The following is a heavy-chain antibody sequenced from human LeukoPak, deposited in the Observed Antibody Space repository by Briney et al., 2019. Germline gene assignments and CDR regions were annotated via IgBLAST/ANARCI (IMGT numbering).Heavy chain of an antibody. V-gene: IGHV4-30-2*01. CDR1: GGSISSGGYY. CDR2: IYHSGST. Sequence: SQTLSLTCTVSGGSISSGGYYWSWIRQPPGKGLEWIGYIYHSGSTYYNPSLKSRVTISVDRSKNQFSLKLSSVTAADTAVYYCARSITFGGVIEDWGQGTLVTVSS. D-gene: IGHD3-16*02. CDR3: ARSITFGGVIED. J-gene: IGHJ4*02.